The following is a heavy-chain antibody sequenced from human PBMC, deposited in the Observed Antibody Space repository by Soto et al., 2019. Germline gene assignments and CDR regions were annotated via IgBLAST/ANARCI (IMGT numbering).Heavy chain of an antibody. V-gene: IGHV4-39*01. CDR1: GASINTDIYY. Sequence: QLRLQESGPGLVKSSEALSLTCTVSGASINTDIYYWGWVRQPPGKGLEWIGSISDSGSSNYHPSLQSRVTMSVDTSRNQFSLKMTSVTAADTSVYYCARLLITGVGGRGNFDGWGQGKMVTVSS. D-gene: IGHD7-27*01. J-gene: IGHJ3*01. CDR3: ARLLITGVGGRGNFDG. CDR2: ISDSGSS.